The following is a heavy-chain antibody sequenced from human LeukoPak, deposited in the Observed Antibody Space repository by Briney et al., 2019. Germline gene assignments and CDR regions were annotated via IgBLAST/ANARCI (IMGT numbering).Heavy chain of an antibody. J-gene: IGHJ3*02. V-gene: IGHV3-9*01. CDR1: GFTFDDYA. D-gene: IGHD3-3*01. CDR3: AKVVEPDYDLHDAFDI. Sequence: GGSLRLSCAASGFTFDDYAMHWVRQAPGKGLEGVSGISWNSGSIGYADSVKGRFTISRDNAKNSLYLQMNSLRAEDTALYYCAKVVEPDYDLHDAFDIWGQGTMVTVSS. CDR2: ISWNSGSI.